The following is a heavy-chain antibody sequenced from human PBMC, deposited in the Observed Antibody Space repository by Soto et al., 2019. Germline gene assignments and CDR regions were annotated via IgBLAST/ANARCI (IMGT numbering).Heavy chain of an antibody. Sequence: GSLRLSCKASGFTFRSYGMHWVRQAPGKGLEWVAVISYDGSNKYYADSVKGRFTISRDNSKNTLYLQINSLRDEETAVYYCAKDPSGSMIRYFHYWGQGALVTVSS. J-gene: IGHJ4*02. D-gene: IGHD3-10*01. CDR1: GFTFRSYG. V-gene: IGHV3-30*18. CDR2: ISYDGSNK. CDR3: AKDPSGSMIRYFHY.